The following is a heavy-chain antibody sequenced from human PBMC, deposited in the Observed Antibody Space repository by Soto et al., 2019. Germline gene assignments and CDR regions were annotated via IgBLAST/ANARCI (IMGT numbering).Heavy chain of an antibody. CDR3: ARLELRGYFDY. J-gene: IGHJ4*02. D-gene: IGHD1-7*01. V-gene: IGHV4-61*01. Sequence: TLSLTCTVSGGSVSSGSYYWSWIRQPPGKGLEWIGYIYYSGSTNYNPSLKSRVTISVDTSKNQFSLKLSSVTAADTAVYYCARLELRGYFDYWGQGTLVTVSS. CDR2: IYYSGST. CDR1: GGSVSSGSYY.